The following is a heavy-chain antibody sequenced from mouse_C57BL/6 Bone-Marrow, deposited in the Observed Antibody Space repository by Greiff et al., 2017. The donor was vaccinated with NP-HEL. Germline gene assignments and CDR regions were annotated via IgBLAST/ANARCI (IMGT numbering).Heavy chain of an antibody. CDR2: IWSGGST. Sequence: VQLQQSGPGLVQPSQSLSITCTVSGFSLTSYGVHWVRQSPGKGLEWLGVIWSGGSTDYNAAFISRLSISKDNSKSQVFFKMNSLQADDTAIYYCARRDWDGRYFDVWGTGTTVTVSS. CDR1: GFSLTSYG. D-gene: IGHD4-1*01. J-gene: IGHJ1*03. V-gene: IGHV2-2*01. CDR3: ARRDWDGRYFDV.